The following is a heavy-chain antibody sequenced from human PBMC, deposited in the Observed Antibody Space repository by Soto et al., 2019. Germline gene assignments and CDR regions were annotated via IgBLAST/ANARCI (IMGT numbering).Heavy chain of an antibody. V-gene: IGHV3-7*01. CDR2: IKMDASEK. CDR1: GFTFGSYW. J-gene: IGHJ4*01. D-gene: IGHD3-10*01. CDR3: ARDSCYGSGASVNHYLAY. Sequence: EVQLVDSGGGLVQPGGSLRLSCAASGFTFGSYWMSWVRQAPGKGLEWLATIKMDASEKKYVDSVKGRFTMSRDNAKNSLYRQMFSLRAEDTAVYYSARDSCYGSGASVNHYLAYWGHGTLVTVSS.